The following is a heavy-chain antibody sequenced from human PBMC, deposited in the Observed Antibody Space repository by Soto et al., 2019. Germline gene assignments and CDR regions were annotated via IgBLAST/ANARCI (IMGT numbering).Heavy chain of an antibody. D-gene: IGHD3-16*02. V-gene: IGHV3-23*01. J-gene: IGHJ4*02. CDR2: ISGSGGST. CDR3: AKAPPRGSYRSSLTIDY. CDR1: GFTFTSYA. Sequence: EVQLLESGGGLVQPGGSLSLSCEASGFTFTSYAMNWVPQAPGKGLEWVSAISGSGGSTYYPDSVKGRFTISRDNSKNKLYLQMNSLRAEDTAVYYCAKAPPRGSYRSSLTIDYWGQGTLVTVSS.